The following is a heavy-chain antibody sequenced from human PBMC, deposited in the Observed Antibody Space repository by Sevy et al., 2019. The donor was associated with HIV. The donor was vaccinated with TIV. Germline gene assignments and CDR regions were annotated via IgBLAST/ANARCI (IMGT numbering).Heavy chain of an antibody. CDR1: GFTFSSYA. Sequence: GGSLRLSCAASGFTFSSYAMSWVRQAPGKGLEWVSAISGSGGSTYYADSVKGRFTISRDNSKNTLYLQINSLRAEDTAVYYCAKDGYKPSVGDENYCYYYMDVWGKGTTVTVSS. D-gene: IGHD1-20*01. CDR3: AKDGYKPSVGDENYCYYYMDV. CDR2: ISGSGGST. V-gene: IGHV3-23*01. J-gene: IGHJ6*03.